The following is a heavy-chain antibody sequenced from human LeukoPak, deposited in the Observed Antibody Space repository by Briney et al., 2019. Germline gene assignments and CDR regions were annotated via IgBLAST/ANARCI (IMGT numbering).Heavy chain of an antibody. CDR3: ARGRMDYYDSSGYY. CDR2: ISSSGSTI. V-gene: IGHV3-48*03. D-gene: IGHD3-22*01. CDR1: GFTFSSYE. Sequence: GGSLRLSCAASGFTFSSYEMNWVRQAPGKGLEWVSYISSSGSTIYYADSVEGRFTISRDNAKNSLYLQMNSLRAEDTAVYYCARGRMDYYDSSGYYWGQGTLVTVSS. J-gene: IGHJ4*02.